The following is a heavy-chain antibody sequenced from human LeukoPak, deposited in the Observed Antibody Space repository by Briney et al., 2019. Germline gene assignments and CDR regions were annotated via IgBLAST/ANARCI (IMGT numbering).Heavy chain of an antibody. V-gene: IGHV4-59*01. J-gene: IGHJ6*03. CDR3: ARETTDPANFYYYHMNV. CDR2: IYYSGTT. D-gene: IGHD4-11*01. CDR1: GGSISSYY. Sequence: SETLSLTCTVSGGSISSYYWSWLRQPPGKGLEWIGYIYYSGTTNYNPSLKSRVSILIDTSKNQFSLKLSSVTAADTAVYYCARETTDPANFYYYHMNVWGKGTTVTVSS.